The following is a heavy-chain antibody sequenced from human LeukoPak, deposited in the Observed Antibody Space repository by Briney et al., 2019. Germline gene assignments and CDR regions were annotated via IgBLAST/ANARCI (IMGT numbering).Heavy chain of an antibody. CDR2: TSGSGGST. J-gene: IGHJ4*02. CDR3: AKVYYDFWSGYYSHFDY. Sequence: GGSLRLSCAASGFTFSSYAMSWVRQAPGKGLEWVSATSGSGGSTYYANSVKGRFTISRDNSKNTLYLQMNSLRAEDTAVYYCAKVYYDFWSGYYSHFDYWGQGTLVTVSS. CDR1: GFTFSSYA. D-gene: IGHD3-3*01. V-gene: IGHV3-23*01.